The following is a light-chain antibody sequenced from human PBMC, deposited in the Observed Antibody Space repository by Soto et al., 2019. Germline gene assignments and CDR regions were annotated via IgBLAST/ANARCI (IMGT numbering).Light chain of an antibody. Sequence: QSALTQPASVSGSPGQSITISCTGSSSDIGKYNLVSWYQQHSGNAPKLILYEVSRRPSGVPPRFTGSKSGNTASLTISGLQPEDEADYYCYSYTRSRSYVFGTGTKVTVL. CDR3: YSYTRSRSYV. CDR2: EVS. CDR1: SSDIGKYNL. J-gene: IGLJ1*01. V-gene: IGLV2-23*02.